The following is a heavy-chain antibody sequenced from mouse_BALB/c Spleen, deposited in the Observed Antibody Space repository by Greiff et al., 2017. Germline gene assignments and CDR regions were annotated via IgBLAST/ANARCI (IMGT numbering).Heavy chain of an antibody. CDR3: ARRYYGSSYWYFDV. Sequence: VQLKESGAELVKPGASVKLSCTASGFNIKDTYMHWVKQRPEQGLEWIGRIDPANGNTKYDPKFQGKATITADTSSNTAYLQLSSLTSEDTAVYYCARRYYGSSYWYFDVWGAGTTVTVSS. J-gene: IGHJ1*01. D-gene: IGHD1-1*01. V-gene: IGHV14-3*02. CDR2: IDPANGNT. CDR1: GFNIKDTY.